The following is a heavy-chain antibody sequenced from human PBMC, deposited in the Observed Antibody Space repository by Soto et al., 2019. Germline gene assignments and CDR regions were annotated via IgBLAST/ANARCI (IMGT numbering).Heavy chain of an antibody. J-gene: IGHJ4*02. CDR2: IIPIFGTA. Sequence: QVQLVQSGAEVKKPGSSVKVSCKASGGTFSSYAISWVRQAPGQGLEWMGGIIPIFGTANYAQKFQGRVTITEDKSTSTAYMELSSLRSEDTAVYYCSLNYDMLTGYSSWGQGTLVTVSS. CDR1: GGTFSSYA. D-gene: IGHD3-9*01. CDR3: SLNYDMLTGYSS. V-gene: IGHV1-69*06.